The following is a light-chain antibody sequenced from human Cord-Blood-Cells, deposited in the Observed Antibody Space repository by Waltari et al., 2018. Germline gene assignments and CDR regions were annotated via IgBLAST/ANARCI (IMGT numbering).Light chain of an antibody. CDR3: QQYCSSPPWT. CDR1: QSVSSSY. J-gene: IGKJ1*01. Sequence: EIVLTQSPGTLSSSTGARATLSCRASQSVSSSYLDWYQQKPGQAPRHLIYGAASSSTGIPHRFSGSGSGTDFTLTISRLEPEDFAVYYCQQYCSSPPWTFGQGTKVEIK. V-gene: IGKV3-20*01. CDR2: GAA.